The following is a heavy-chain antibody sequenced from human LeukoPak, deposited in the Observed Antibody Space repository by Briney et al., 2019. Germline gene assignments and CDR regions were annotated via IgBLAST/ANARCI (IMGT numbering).Heavy chain of an antibody. CDR3: ARVAVAAGTLGAAIDY. D-gene: IGHD6-13*01. V-gene: IGHV1-8*03. CDR2: MNPNSGNT. CDR1: GHTFTSYD. Sequence: RASVKVSCKASGHTFTSYDINWVRQATGQGLEWMGWMNPNSGNTGYAQKFQGRVTITRNTSISTAYMELSSLRSDDTAVYYCARVAVAAGTLGAAIDYWGQGTLVTVSS. J-gene: IGHJ4*02.